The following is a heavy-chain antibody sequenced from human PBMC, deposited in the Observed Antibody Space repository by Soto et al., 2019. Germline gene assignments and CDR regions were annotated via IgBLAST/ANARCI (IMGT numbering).Heavy chain of an antibody. CDR1: GFTFMNAL. J-gene: IGHJ4*02. Sequence: HGGSRRLPGVSSGFTFMNALRNGFRKAQGKGLEWLGRSKSISDGGTTEYAAPVQGRFTISRDDSKTTLYLQMNSLKTEDTAMYYYTTKFNTGQEIDSWGQGTLVTVSP. CDR2: SKSISDGGTT. CDR3: TTKFNTGQEIDS. V-gene: IGHV3-15*07.